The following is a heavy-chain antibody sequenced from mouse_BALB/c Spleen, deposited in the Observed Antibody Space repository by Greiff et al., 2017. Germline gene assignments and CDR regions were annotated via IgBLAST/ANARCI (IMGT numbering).Heavy chain of an antibody. CDR3: ARYGNYAMDY. Sequence: EVMLVESGGGLVQPGGSRKLSCAASGFTFSSFGMHWVRQAPEKGLEWVAYISSGSSTIYYADTVKGRFTISRDNPKNTLFLQMTSLRSEDTAMYYCARYGNYAMDYWGQGTSVTVS. V-gene: IGHV5-17*02. D-gene: IGHD2-1*01. CDR2: ISSGSSTI. CDR1: GFTFSSFG. J-gene: IGHJ4*01.